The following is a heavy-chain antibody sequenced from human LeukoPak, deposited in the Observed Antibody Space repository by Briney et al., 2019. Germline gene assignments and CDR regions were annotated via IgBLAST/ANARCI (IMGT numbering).Heavy chain of an antibody. J-gene: IGHJ6*02. V-gene: IGHV3-48*01. Sequence: GGSLRLSCVASGFTFSTYSMNWVRQAPGKGLEWISYISSGGSTIYYADSVKGRFTISRDNAKKSLYLEMNSLRAEDTAVYYCARDDLGTSYFYYGMDVWGQGTTVTVSS. CDR1: GFTFSTYS. CDR3: ARDDLGTSYFYYGMDV. CDR2: ISSGGSTI. D-gene: IGHD7-27*01.